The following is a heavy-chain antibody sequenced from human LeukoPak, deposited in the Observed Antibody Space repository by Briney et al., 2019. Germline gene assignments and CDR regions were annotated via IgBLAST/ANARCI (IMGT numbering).Heavy chain of an antibody. CDR1: GFTFDDYA. Sequence: GGSLRLSCAASGFTFDDYAMHWVRQAPGKGLEWVSAISGSGGTGTYYADSVKGRFTISRDNSKNTLYLQMNSLRAEDTAVYYCARKGQGSNWAAEYFQNWGQGTLVTVSS. V-gene: IGHV3-23*01. J-gene: IGHJ1*01. CDR2: ISGSGGTGT. D-gene: IGHD6-13*01. CDR3: ARKGQGSNWAAEYFQN.